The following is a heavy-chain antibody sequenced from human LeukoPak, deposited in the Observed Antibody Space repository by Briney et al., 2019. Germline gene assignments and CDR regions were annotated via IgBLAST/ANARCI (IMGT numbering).Heavy chain of an antibody. Sequence: GGSLRLSCAASGFTFYDYAMHWVRQAPGKGLEWVSGISWNSGSIGYADSVKGRFTISRDNAKNSLYLQMNSLRAEDTAVYYCAREPRVFYYGSGSSDYYYYGMDVWGQGTTVTVSS. CDR1: GFTFYDYA. V-gene: IGHV3-9*01. CDR3: AREPRVFYYGSGSSDYYYYGMDV. D-gene: IGHD3-10*01. CDR2: ISWNSGSI. J-gene: IGHJ6*02.